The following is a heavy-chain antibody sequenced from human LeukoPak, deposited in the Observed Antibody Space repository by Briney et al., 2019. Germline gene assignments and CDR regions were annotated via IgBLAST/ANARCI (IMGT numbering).Heavy chain of an antibody. D-gene: IGHD3-22*01. Sequence: GASVKVSCKTSGYTFTSYDINWVRQATGQGLEWLGWMSPNNGDAGYAQKFQGRVTMTRDTSTNTAYMELSSLRSEDTAVYYCAAGYYDSSGPYDYWGQGTLVTVSS. CDR1: GYTFTSYD. CDR3: AAGYYDSSGPYDY. V-gene: IGHV1-8*01. J-gene: IGHJ4*02. CDR2: MSPNNGDA.